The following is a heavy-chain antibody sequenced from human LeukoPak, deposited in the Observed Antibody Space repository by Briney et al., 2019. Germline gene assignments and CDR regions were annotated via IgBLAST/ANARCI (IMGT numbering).Heavy chain of an antibody. Sequence: GASVKVSCKASGYTFTNYDINWVRQATEQGLEWMGWMNPSSGNTGFARKFQGRVTVTRNTSTNTAYMELSSLNPEDTAVYYCARDSSSDSYYDSSGYYCDYWGQGTLVTVSS. V-gene: IGHV1-8*02. CDR3: ARDSSSDSYYDSSGYYCDY. J-gene: IGHJ4*02. D-gene: IGHD3-22*01. CDR1: GYTFTNYD. CDR2: MNPSSGNT.